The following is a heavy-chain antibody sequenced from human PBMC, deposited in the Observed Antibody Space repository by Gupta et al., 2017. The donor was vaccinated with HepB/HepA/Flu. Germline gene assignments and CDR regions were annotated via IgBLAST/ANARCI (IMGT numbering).Heavy chain of an antibody. CDR1: GFTSSSYG. CDR2: IWYDGSNK. D-gene: IGHD2-21*01. V-gene: IGHV3-33*01. CDR3: AREALWGDVYYFDY. J-gene: IGHJ4*02. Sequence: QVQLVESGGGVVQPGRSLRLSCAASGFTSSSYGMHWVRQAPGKGLEWVAVIWYDGSNKYYADSVKGRFTISRDNSKNTLYLQMNSLRAEDTAVYYCAREALWGDVYYFDYWGQGTLVTVSS.